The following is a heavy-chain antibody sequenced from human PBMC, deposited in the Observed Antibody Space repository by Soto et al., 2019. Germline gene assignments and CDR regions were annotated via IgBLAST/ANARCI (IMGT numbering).Heavy chain of an antibody. D-gene: IGHD6-19*01. CDR3: AKVEMFYGVSKLGGWVDS. J-gene: IGHJ4*02. V-gene: IGHV3-23*01. CDR1: GFTFSDQA. CDR2: ISGASGRT. Sequence: EVQLLESGGGLIQPGGSLRLSCAASGFTFSDQAMGWVRQAAGKGLEWLSTISGASGRTYYADSVKGRFTISRDNFMNTLSLQLTSLRADDTAVYYCAKVEMFYGVSKLGGWVDSWGQGTLLTVSS.